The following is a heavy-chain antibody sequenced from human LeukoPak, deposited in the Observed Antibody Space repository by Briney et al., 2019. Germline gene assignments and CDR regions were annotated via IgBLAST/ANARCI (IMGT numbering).Heavy chain of an antibody. V-gene: IGHV4-61*02. CDR1: GGSVRRGNYY. CDR3: ARWSGSVTARNYYYYMDV. J-gene: IGHJ6*03. CDR2: IYTSGTT. D-gene: IGHD6-6*01. Sequence: SETLSLTCTVSGGSVRRGNYYWTWIRQPAGSGLEWIGRIYTSGTTDYNPSLRTRVTISVDASRNQFSLNLSSVTAAVTAVYYCARWSGSVTARNYYYYMDVWGEGTTVTVSS.